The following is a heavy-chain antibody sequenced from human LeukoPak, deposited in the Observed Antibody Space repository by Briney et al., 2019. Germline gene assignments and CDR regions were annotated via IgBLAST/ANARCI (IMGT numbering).Heavy chain of an antibody. V-gene: IGHV4-4*07. Sequence: KPSETLSLTCTVSGCSISSYYWSWIRQPAGKGLEWIGRIYTSGSTNYNPSLKSRVTLSVDTSKDQFSLKLSSVPGADAAVYYCARAGAVAGTAFDYWGQGTLVTVSS. J-gene: IGHJ4*02. CDR2: IYTSGST. CDR1: GCSISSYY. CDR3: ARAGAVAGTAFDY. D-gene: IGHD6-19*01.